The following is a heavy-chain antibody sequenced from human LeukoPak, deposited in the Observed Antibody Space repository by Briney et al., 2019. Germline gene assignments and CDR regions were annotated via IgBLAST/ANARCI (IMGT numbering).Heavy chain of an antibody. D-gene: IGHD4-11*01. V-gene: IGHV3-23*01. J-gene: IGHJ5*02. CDR1: GFSFSSYA. CDR3: AKGGSATITTGGFDP. CDR2: ISGSGDIT. Sequence: GGSLRLSCAASGFSFSSYAMSWVRQAPGKGLEWVSGISGSGDITYYADSVKGRFTISRDNSKNTLYLQVNSLRAEDTAIYYCAKGGSATITTGGFDPWGQGSLVTVSS.